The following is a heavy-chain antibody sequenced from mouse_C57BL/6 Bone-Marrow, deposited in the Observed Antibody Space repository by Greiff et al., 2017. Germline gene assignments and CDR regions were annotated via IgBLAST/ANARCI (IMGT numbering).Heavy chain of an antibody. J-gene: IGHJ2*01. CDR3: ARSDYDGDY. CDR1: GFTFSDYG. CDR2: ISSGSSTI. Sequence: DVKLVESGGGLVKPGGSLKLSCAASGFTFSDYGMHWVRQAPEKGLEWVAYISSGSSTIYYADTVKGRFTISRDNAKNTLFLQMTSLRSEDTAMXYCARSDYDGDYWGQGTTLTVSS. V-gene: IGHV5-17*01. D-gene: IGHD2-4*01.